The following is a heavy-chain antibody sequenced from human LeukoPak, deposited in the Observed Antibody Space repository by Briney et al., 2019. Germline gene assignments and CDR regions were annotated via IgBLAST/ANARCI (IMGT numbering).Heavy chain of an antibody. CDR3: ARGTRSDSKLPPCDY. J-gene: IGHJ4*02. Sequence: ASVKVSCKASGYTFSTYDIHWVRQATGRGLEWMGAMDPNSGNAVYARKFQVRVTITRDTSLTTAYMEWTRLTSEERAIYFCARGTRSDSKLPPCDYWGQGALVTVSS. V-gene: IGHV1-8*01. D-gene: IGHD4-11*01. CDR1: GYTFSTYD. CDR2: MDPNSGNA.